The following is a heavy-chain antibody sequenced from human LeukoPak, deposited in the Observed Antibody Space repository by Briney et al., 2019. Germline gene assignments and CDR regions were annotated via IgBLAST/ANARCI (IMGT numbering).Heavy chain of an antibody. Sequence: SETLSLTCSVSGYSISSVYYWGWIRQPPGKGLEWIASIHHSGTTYYKPSLKSRASISLDTSKNQFSLRLSSVTAADTAVYYCARAAHYYGSGSTYFDYWGQGTLVTVSS. V-gene: IGHV4-38-2*02. D-gene: IGHD3-10*01. CDR1: GYSISSVYY. CDR3: ARAAHYYGSGSTYFDY. J-gene: IGHJ4*02. CDR2: IHHSGTT.